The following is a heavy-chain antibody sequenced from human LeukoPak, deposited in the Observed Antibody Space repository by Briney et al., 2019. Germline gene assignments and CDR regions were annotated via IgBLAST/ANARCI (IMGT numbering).Heavy chain of an antibody. J-gene: IGHJ3*02. D-gene: IGHD5-12*01. Sequence: SETLSLTCTVSGGSISRYYWSWIRQPPGKGLEWIGYIYYSGSTNYNPSLKSRVTISVDTSKNQFSLKLTSVTAADTAVYYCARFLGANAFDIWGQGTMVTVSS. CDR2: IYYSGST. CDR3: ARFLGANAFDI. CDR1: GGSISRYY. V-gene: IGHV4-59*01.